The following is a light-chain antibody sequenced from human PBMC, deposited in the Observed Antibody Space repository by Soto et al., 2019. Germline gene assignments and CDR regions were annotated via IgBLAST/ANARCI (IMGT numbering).Light chain of an antibody. CDR2: RAS. Sequence: DIQMTQSPSTLSASVGDRVTITCRASQSINSWLAWYQQKAGKAPKPLISRASSLESGVPSRFSGSGSGTEFTLTISSLQPDDFATYYCQQYDSYPRTFGQGTKVEIK. CDR1: QSINSW. J-gene: IGKJ1*01. V-gene: IGKV1-5*03. CDR3: QQYDSYPRT.